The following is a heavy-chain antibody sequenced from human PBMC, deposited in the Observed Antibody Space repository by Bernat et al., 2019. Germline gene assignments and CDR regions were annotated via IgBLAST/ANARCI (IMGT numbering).Heavy chain of an antibody. J-gene: IGHJ4*02. Sequence: QVQLQQWGAGLLKPSETLSLTCAVYGGSFSGYYWSWIRQPPGKGLEWIGEINHSGSTNYNPSLKSRVTISVDTSKSQFSLKLSSVTAADTAVYDCAGGPYYGSSGYLRPPDYWGQGTLVTVSS. V-gene: IGHV4-34*01. CDR2: INHSGST. CDR3: AGGPYYGSSGYLRPPDY. D-gene: IGHD3-22*01. CDR1: GGSFSGYY.